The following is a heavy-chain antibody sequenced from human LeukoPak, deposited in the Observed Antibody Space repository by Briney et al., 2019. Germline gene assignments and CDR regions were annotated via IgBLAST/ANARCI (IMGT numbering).Heavy chain of an antibody. CDR1: GFTFSSYA. CDR3: AKDKRYRGANWFDP. Sequence: PGGSLRLSCAASGFTFSSYAMSWVRQAQGKGLEWVSAISGSGGSTYYADSVKGRFTISGDNSKNTLYLQMNSLRAEDTAVYYCAKDKRYRGANWFDPWGQGTLVTVSS. D-gene: IGHD3-9*01. J-gene: IGHJ5*02. V-gene: IGHV3-23*01. CDR2: ISGSGGST.